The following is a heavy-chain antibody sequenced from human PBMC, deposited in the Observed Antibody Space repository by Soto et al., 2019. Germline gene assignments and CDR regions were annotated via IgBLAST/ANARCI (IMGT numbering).Heavy chain of an antibody. V-gene: IGHV3-13*01. CDR2: IGTAGDT. CDR1: GFTFSSYD. Sequence: GGSLRLSCAASGFTFSSYDMHWVRQATGKGLEWVSAIGTAGDTYYPGSVKGRFTISRENAKNSLYLQMNSLRAEDTAVYYCARTLTTVTTRVGYYYGMDVWGQGTTVTVSS. J-gene: IGHJ6*02. D-gene: IGHD4-17*01. CDR3: ARTLTTVTTRVGYYYGMDV.